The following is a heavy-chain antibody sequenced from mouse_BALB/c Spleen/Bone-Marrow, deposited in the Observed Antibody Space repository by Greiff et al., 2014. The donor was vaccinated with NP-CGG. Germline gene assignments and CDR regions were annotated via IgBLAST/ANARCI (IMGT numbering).Heavy chain of an antibody. V-gene: IGHV5-9*02. D-gene: IGHD2-10*01. J-gene: IGHJ4*01. Sequence: LQQSGGGLVKPGGSLKLSCAASGFAFSSYDMSWVRQTPEKRLEWVATISSGGSYTYYPDSVKGRFTISRDNARNTLYLQMSSLRSEDTALYYCARHRAAYYGNLYAMDYWGQGTSVTVSS. CDR3: ARHRAAYYGNLYAMDY. CDR1: GFAFSSYD. CDR2: ISSGGSYT.